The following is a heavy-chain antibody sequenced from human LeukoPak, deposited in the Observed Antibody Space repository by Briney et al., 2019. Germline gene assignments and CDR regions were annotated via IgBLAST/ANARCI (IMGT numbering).Heavy chain of an antibody. CDR2: IRYDGSNK. CDR3: AKDGLLEVRGVIKDDY. J-gene: IGHJ4*02. Sequence: GGSLRLSCAASGFTFSSYGMPWVRQAPGKGLEWVAFIRYDGSNKYYADSVKGRFTISRDNSKNTLYLQMNSLRAEDTAVYYCAKDGLLEVRGVIKDDYWGQGTLVTVSS. CDR1: GFTFSSYG. V-gene: IGHV3-30*02. D-gene: IGHD3-10*01.